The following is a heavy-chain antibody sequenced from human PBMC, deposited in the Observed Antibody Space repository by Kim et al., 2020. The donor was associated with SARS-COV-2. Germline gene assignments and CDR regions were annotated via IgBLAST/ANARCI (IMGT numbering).Heavy chain of an antibody. J-gene: IGHJ3*02. CDR2: ISSSGSTI. CDR3: ARTMEVGYYRAFDI. D-gene: IGHD3-3*01. V-gene: IGHV3-48*03. Sequence: GSLRLSCAASGFTFSSYEMNWVRQAPGKGLEWVSYISSSGSTIYYADSLKGRFTISRDNAKNSLYLQMNSLRAEDTAVYYCARTMEVGYYRAFDIWGQG. CDR1: GFTFSSYE.